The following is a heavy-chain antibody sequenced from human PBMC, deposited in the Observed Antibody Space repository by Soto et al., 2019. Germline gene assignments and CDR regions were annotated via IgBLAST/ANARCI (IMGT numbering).Heavy chain of an antibody. Sequence: QVQLVQSGAEVKKPGASVKVSCKASGYIFSTYDINWVRQAPGQGLEWMGWLNPNSGNTGYAQKFQGRVTMTRNTPINTAYMELSSLGSEDTAVYYCARDHRYNWNDEGWFDPWGQGTLVTVSS. CDR2: LNPNSGNT. J-gene: IGHJ5*02. CDR3: ARDHRYNWNDEGWFDP. V-gene: IGHV1-8*01. D-gene: IGHD1-20*01. CDR1: GYIFSTYD.